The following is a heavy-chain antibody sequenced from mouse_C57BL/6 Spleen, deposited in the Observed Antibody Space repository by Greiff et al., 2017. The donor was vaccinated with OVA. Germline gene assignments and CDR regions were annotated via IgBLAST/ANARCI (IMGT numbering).Heavy chain of an antibody. CDR1: GYTFTDYN. J-gene: IGHJ3*01. D-gene: IGHD1-1*01. CDR3: ARLFLTPGVAKGWFAY. V-gene: IGHV1-22*01. Sequence: VQLQQSGPELVKPGASVKMSCKASGYTFTDYNMHWVKQSHGKSLEWIGYINPNNGGTSYNQKFKGKATLTVNKSSSTAYMELRSPTSENSVVYYCARLFLTPGVAKGWFAYWGQGTLVTVSA. CDR2: INPNNGGT.